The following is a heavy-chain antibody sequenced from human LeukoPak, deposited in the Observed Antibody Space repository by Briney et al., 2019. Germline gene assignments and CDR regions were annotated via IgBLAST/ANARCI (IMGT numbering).Heavy chain of an antibody. D-gene: IGHD3-22*01. J-gene: IGHJ4*02. CDR1: GFTFSSYA. CDR2: ISGSGGST. CDR3: AKGPPDYDSSGYRFDY. Sequence: GGSLRLSCAASGFTFSSYAMSWVRQAPGKGLEWVSAISGSGGSTYYADSVKGRFTISRDNAKNSLYLQMNSLRAEDTALYYCAKGPPDYDSSGYRFDYWGQGTLVTVSS. V-gene: IGHV3-23*01.